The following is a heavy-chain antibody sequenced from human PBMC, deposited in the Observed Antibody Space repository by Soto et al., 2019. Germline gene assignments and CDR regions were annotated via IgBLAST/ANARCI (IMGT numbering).Heavy chain of an antibody. Sequence: SETLSLTCTVSGGSISSGDYYWSWIRQPPGKGLEWIGYIYYSGSTYYNPSLKSRVTISVDTSKNQFPLKQTSVTAADTAVYYCARALIQLWPHYYYGMDVWGQGTTVTVSS. V-gene: IGHV4-30-4*01. D-gene: IGHD5-18*01. CDR3: ARALIQLWPHYYYGMDV. CDR1: GGSISSGDYY. J-gene: IGHJ6*02. CDR2: IYYSGST.